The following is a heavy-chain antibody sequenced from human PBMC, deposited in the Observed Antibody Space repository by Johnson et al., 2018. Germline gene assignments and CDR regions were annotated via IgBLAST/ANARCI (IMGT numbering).Heavy chain of an antibody. CDR2: ITWNNDNI. Sequence: VQLQESGGGLVQXGGSLRLSCAASGFTFSSYSMNWVRQAPGKGLEWVSGITWNNDNIDYADSVKGRFTISRDNSKNTLSLQMNSLRAEDTAVYYCAKDHHGDPTELDYWGQGTLVTVSS. J-gene: IGHJ4*02. CDR1: GFTFSSYS. CDR3: AKDHHGDPTELDY. D-gene: IGHD4-17*01. V-gene: IGHV3-23*01.